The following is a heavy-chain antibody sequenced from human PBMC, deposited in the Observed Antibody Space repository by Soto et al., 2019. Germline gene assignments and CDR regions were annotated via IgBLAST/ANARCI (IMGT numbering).Heavy chain of an antibody. V-gene: IGHV4-31*03. D-gene: IGHD2-2*01. CDR3: ARLIVVVPAAKLVWFDP. CDR2: IYYSGST. Sequence: QVQLQESGPGLVKPSQTLSLTCTVSGGSISSGGYYWSWIRQHPGKGLEWIGYIYYSGSTYYNPSLRSRVTISVDTTKNQFSLKLSSVTAADTAVYYCARLIVVVPAAKLVWFDPWGQGTLVTVSS. CDR1: GGSISSGGYY. J-gene: IGHJ5*02.